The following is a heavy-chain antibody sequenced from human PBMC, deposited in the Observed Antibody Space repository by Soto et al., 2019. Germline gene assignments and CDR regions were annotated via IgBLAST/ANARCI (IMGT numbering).Heavy chain of an antibody. V-gene: IGHV3-64D*08. CDR3: VKDLGYGDYDY. CDR1: GFTFSSYA. CDR2: ISSNGGGT. D-gene: IGHD4-17*01. Sequence: GGSLRLSCSASGFTFSSYAMHWVRQAPGKGLEYVSAISSNGGGTYYANSVKGRFTISRDNSKNTLYLQMSSLRAEDTAVYYCVKDLGYGDYDYWGQGTLVTVSS. J-gene: IGHJ4*02.